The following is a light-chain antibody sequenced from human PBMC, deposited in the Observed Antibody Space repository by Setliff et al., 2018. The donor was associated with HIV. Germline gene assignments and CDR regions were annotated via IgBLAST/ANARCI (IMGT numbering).Light chain of an antibody. CDR1: SSDVGGYDY. CDR2: DVT. V-gene: IGLV2-14*01. J-gene: IGLJ1*01. Sequence: QSVLTQPASVSGSPGQSITISCTGTSSDVGGYDYVSWYQQHPGKAPKLVIYDVTIRPSGVSNRFSGSKSGNTASLTISGLQAEDEGDYYCYSCTAGTSYVFGGGTKVTVL. CDR3: YSCTAGTSYV.